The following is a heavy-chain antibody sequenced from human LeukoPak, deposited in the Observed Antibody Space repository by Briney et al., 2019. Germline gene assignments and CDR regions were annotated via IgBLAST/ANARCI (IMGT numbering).Heavy chain of an antibody. CDR1: GFTFSSYA. Sequence: GGSLRLSCAASGFTFSSYAMSWVRQAPGKGLEWVSVIYSGGSTYYADSVKGRFTISRDNSKNTLYHQMNSLRAEDTAVYYCARAVLDVWGSYRYASDYWGQGTLVTVSS. J-gene: IGHJ4*02. D-gene: IGHD3-16*02. CDR3: ARAVLDVWGSYRYASDY. CDR2: IYSGGST. V-gene: IGHV3-53*01.